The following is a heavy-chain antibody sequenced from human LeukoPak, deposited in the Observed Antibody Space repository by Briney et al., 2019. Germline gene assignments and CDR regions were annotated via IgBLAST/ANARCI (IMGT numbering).Heavy chain of an antibody. Sequence: GGSLRLSCAASGFTFSSYEMNWIRQAPGKGLEWISYISNSGSTKYYADSVKGRFTISRDNAKNSVFLQMNSLRAEDTAVYYCAKVAGYSYVGVYYFDYWGQGTLVTVSS. CDR3: AKVAGYSYVGVYYFDY. D-gene: IGHD5-18*01. CDR1: GFTFSSYE. V-gene: IGHV3-48*03. J-gene: IGHJ4*02. CDR2: ISNSGSTK.